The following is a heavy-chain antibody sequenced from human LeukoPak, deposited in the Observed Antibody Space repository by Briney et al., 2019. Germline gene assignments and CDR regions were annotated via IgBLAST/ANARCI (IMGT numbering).Heavy chain of an antibody. J-gene: IGHJ4*02. V-gene: IGHV3-23*01. D-gene: IGHD1-26*01. CDR2: ISGSGGST. CDR3: AKLFRPIVGATMGSFDY. Sequence: PGGSLRLSCAASGFTFSSYAMSWVRQAPGKGLEWVSAISGSGGSTYYADSVKGRFTISRDNSKNTLYLQMNSLRAEDTAVYYCAKLFRPIVGATMGSFDYWGQGTLVTVSS. CDR1: GFTFSSYA.